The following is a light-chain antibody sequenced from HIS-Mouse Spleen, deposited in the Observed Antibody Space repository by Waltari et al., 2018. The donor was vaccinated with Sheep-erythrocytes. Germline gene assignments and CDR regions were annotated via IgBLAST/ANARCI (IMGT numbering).Light chain of an antibody. CDR3: QQRSNWYT. J-gene: IGKJ2*01. CDR1: QSVSSY. Sequence: EIVLTQSLATLSLSPGERATLSCRASQSVSSYLAWYQQKPGQAPRLLIYDASNRATGLPARFSGSESGTDFTLTISSLEPEAFAVYYCQQRSNWYTFGQGTKLEIK. CDR2: DAS. V-gene: IGKV3-11*01.